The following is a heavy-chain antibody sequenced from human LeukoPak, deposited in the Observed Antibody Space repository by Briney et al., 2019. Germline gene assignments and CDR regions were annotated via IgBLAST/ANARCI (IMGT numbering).Heavy chain of an antibody. Sequence: PSETLSLTCTVSGGSTSSENYYWTWIRQPPGKGLEWIGYIYYSGSTNYNPSLKSRVTISVDTSKNQFSLRLSSVTAADTAVYYCARVNYYDSSGTDYWGQGTLVTVSS. J-gene: IGHJ4*02. CDR2: IYYSGST. D-gene: IGHD3-22*01. V-gene: IGHV4-61*01. CDR1: GGSTSSENYY. CDR3: ARVNYYDSSGTDY.